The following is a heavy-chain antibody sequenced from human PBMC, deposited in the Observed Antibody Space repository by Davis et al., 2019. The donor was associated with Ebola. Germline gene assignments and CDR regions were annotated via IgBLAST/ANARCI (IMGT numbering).Heavy chain of an antibody. CDR3: ARTTGYSRFDP. CDR1: GGSISSYY. Sequence: MPSETLSLTCTVSGGSISSYYWSWIRQPPGKGLEWIGYIYYSGSTNYNPSLKSRVTISVDTSKNQFSLKLSSVTAADTAVYYCARTTGYSRFDPWGQGTLVTVSS. V-gene: IGHV4-59*12. D-gene: IGHD2-15*01. J-gene: IGHJ5*02. CDR2: IYYSGST.